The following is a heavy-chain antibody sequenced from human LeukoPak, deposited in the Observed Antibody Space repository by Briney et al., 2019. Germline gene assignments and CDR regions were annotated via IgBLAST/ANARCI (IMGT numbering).Heavy chain of an antibody. V-gene: IGHV3-15*01. D-gene: IGHD3-10*01. CDR3: TTDLNQRLKWFGNPLDH. CDR1: GFSSSYAW. Sequence: GGSLTLPCVASGFSSSYAWMRWVRQAPGKGLQWVGHIRSETDGATTDYAAAVQGRFTISRDDSKKMLYLEMNSLTTEDTAVYYCTTDLNQRLKWFGNPLDHWGQGTPVTVSS. J-gene: IGHJ4*02. CDR2: IRSETDGATT.